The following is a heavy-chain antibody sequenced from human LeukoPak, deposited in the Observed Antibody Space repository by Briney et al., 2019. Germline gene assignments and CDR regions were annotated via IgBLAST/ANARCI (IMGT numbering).Heavy chain of an antibody. CDR2: ISGSGGST. CDR3: AGGEAPWSGYYTCGY. D-gene: IGHD3-3*01. V-gene: IGHV3-23*01. CDR1: GFTFSSYA. J-gene: IGHJ4*02. Sequence: PGGSLRLSCAASGFTFSSYAMSWVRQAPGKGLEWVSAISGSGGSTYYAGSVKGRFTISRDNSKNTLYLQMNSLRAEDTAVYYCAGGEAPWSGYYTCGYWGQGTLVTVSS.